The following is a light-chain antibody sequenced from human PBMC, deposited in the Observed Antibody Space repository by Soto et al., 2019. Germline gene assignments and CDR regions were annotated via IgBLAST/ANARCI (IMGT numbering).Light chain of an antibody. CDR3: AAWDYSQNAYV. J-gene: IGLJ1*01. Sequence: QSVLTQPPSASATPGQRVTISCSGSSSNIGNNPVNWYRQLPGTAPKLLIYANNQRPSGVPDRFSGSKSGTSASLAISGLQSEDEADYYCAAWDYSQNAYVFGTGTKLTVL. CDR1: SSNIGNNP. V-gene: IGLV1-44*01. CDR2: ANN.